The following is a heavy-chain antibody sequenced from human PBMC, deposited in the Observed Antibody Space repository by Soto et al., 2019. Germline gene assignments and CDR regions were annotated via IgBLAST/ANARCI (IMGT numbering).Heavy chain of an antibody. Sequence: LRLSCAASGFTFSSFAMSWVRQAPGKGLEWVSSISGSGESTYYADSVKGRLSISRDNSKNTLYLQMNSLRAEDTAVYYCAKRREGGYYIFDYWGQGTPVTVSS. CDR2: ISGSGEST. V-gene: IGHV3-23*01. CDR1: GFTFSSFA. J-gene: IGHJ4*02. CDR3: AKRREGGYYIFDY. D-gene: IGHD3-10*01.